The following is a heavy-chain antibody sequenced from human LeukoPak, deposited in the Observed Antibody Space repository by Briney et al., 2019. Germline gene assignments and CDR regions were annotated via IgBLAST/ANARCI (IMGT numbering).Heavy chain of an antibody. CDR3: ARGQNWNHDY. V-gene: IGHV3-7*01. CDR1: GFTLSRYW. CDR2: IKEDGSDK. Sequence: PGGSLRLSCAASGFTLSRYWMSWVRQAPGKGLEWLANIKEDGSDKYYVDSVKGRFTISRDNAKNSLFLQMNRLRVEDTAVYYCARGQNWNHDYWGQGTLVTVSS. J-gene: IGHJ4*02. D-gene: IGHD1-14*01.